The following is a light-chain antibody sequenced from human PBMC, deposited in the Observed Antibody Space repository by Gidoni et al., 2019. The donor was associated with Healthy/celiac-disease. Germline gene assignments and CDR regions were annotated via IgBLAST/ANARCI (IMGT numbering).Light chain of an antibody. CDR2: TAS. Sequence: DIQMTQSPSTLSASVGDRVTITCRASPSISSWLAWYQQKPGNAPKLLIYTASSLESGVPSRFSGSGSGTEFTLTISSLQPDDFATYYCQQYNSYSWTFGQGTKVEIK. CDR1: PSISSW. V-gene: IGKV1-5*03. CDR3: QQYNSYSWT. J-gene: IGKJ1*01.